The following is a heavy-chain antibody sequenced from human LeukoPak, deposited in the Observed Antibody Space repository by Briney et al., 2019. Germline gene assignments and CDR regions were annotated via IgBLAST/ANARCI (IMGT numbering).Heavy chain of an antibody. CDR1: GFTFSSYE. D-gene: IGHD2-15*01. CDR2: ISSSGSTI. J-gene: IGHJ5*02. CDR3: ARASSPNAVAVVAATRVPPNWFDP. V-gene: IGHV3-48*03. Sequence: GGSLRLSCAASGFTFSSYEMNWVRQAPGKWLEWVSYISSSGSTIYYADSVKGRFTISRDNAKNSLYLQMNSLRAEDTAVYYCARASSPNAVAVVAATRVPPNWFDPWGEGTLVTVSS.